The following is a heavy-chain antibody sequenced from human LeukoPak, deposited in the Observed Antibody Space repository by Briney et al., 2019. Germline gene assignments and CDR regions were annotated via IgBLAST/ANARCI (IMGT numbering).Heavy chain of an antibody. CDR1: GYSLTTYY. Sequence: ASVKVSCKASGYSLTTYYMHWVRQAPGQGLEWMAIINPSGGSTSYAQKFQGRVTMTRDTSTSTVYMELSSLRSEDTAVYYCARAKPVAGLTNFDYWGQGTLVTVSS. CDR3: ARAKPVAGLTNFDY. CDR2: INPSGGST. D-gene: IGHD6-19*01. V-gene: IGHV1-46*01. J-gene: IGHJ4*02.